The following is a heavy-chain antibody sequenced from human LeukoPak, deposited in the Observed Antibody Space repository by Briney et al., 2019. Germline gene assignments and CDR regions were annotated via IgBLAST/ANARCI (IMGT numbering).Heavy chain of an antibody. V-gene: IGHV4-38-2*02. CDR2: IYYSGAT. CDR3: ARIHSGNYYFDY. D-gene: IGHD1-26*01. CDR1: AYSISYDYF. Sequence: SETLSLTCSVSAYSISYDYFWGWIRQPPGKGLEWIGIIYYSGATYYNPSLKSRVTISVGTSKSQFSLKLSSVTAADTAVYYCARIHSGNYYFDYWGQGTLVTVSS. J-gene: IGHJ4*02.